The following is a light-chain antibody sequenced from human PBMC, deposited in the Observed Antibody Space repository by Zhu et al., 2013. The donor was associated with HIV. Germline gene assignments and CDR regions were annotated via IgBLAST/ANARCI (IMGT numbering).Light chain of an antibody. V-gene: IGKV3-20*01. CDR2: DAS. CDR1: QSVGSRS. CDR3: QQYGGSPRT. J-gene: IGKJ2*02. Sequence: EIVLTQSPGTCLCLQGDSHLSCRASQSVGSRSLAWYQQKPGQAPRLLIYDASIRATGIADRFSGSGYETDFTLTITRLEPEDFAVYYCQQYGGSPRTFGQGTNLAIK.